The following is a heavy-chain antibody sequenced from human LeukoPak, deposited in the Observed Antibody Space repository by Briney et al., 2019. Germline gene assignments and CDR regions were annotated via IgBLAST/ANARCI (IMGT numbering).Heavy chain of an antibody. Sequence: GGSLRLSCAASGFTFSSYSMNWVRQAPGKGLEWVPSISSSSSYIYYADSVKGRFTISRDNAKSSLYLQMNSLRAEDTAVYYCARDYSSTSCYTGRCWGQGTLVTVSS. D-gene: IGHD2-2*02. CDR2: ISSSSSYI. CDR3: ARDYSSTSCYTGRC. CDR1: GFTFSSYS. V-gene: IGHV3-21*01. J-gene: IGHJ4*02.